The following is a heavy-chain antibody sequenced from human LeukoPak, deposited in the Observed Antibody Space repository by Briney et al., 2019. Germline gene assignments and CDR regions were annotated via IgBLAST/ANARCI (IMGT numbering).Heavy chain of an antibody. J-gene: IGHJ4*02. V-gene: IGHV4-34*01. CDR1: GGSFSGYY. CDR3: ARGGVALGY. D-gene: IGHD2-15*01. Sequence: SETLSLTCAVYGGSFSGYYWSWIRQPPGKGLEWIGEINHSGSTNYNPSLKSRVTISVDTSKNQFSLKLSSVTAADTAVYYCARGGVALGYWGQGTLVTVSS. CDR2: INHSGST.